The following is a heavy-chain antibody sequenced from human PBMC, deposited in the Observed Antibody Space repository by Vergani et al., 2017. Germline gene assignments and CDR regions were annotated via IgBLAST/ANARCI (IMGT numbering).Heavy chain of an antibody. CDR2: MNPNSGNT. CDR3: ARAKTGGKKLERPWFDP. D-gene: IGHD1-1*01. J-gene: IGHJ5*02. Sequence: QLVQSGAEVKKPGASVKVSCKASGYTFTSYDINWVRQATGQGLEWMGWMNPNSGNTGYAQKFQGRVTMTRNTSISTAYMELSSLRSEDTAVYYCARAKTGGKKLERPWFDPWGQGTLVTVSS. V-gene: IGHV1-8*01. CDR1: GYTFTSYD.